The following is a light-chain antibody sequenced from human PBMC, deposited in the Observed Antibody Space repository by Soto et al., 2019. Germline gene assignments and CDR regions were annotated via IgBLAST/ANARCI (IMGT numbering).Light chain of an antibody. V-gene: IGLV2-14*01. Sequence: QSVLTQPASVSGSLGQSITISRTGTSSDVGAYNYVSWYQQQPGKAPKLMISEVSNRPSGVSNRFSGSKSGNTASLIISGLQAEDEADYYCCSFTSITTYVFGTGTKVTV. CDR3: CSFTSITTYV. CDR2: EVS. CDR1: SSDVGAYNY. J-gene: IGLJ1*01.